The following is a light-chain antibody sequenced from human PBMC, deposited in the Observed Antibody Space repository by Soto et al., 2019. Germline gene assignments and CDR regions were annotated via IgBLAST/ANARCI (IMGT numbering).Light chain of an antibody. Sequence: DIQLTQSPSSLSASVGDRVTITCRASETIARYLNWYQQKPGKAPNLLIYAASTLKSGFPSRFSGTGSGTDFTLTIRRLQPEDFATYYCQQTYNPPRTFGQGTKVDIK. J-gene: IGKJ1*01. CDR2: AAS. V-gene: IGKV1-39*01. CDR1: ETIARY. CDR3: QQTYNPPRT.